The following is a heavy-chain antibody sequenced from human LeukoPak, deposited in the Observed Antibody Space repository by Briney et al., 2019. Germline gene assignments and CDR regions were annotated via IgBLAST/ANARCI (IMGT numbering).Heavy chain of an antibody. V-gene: IGHV4-61*02. CDR2: IYTSGST. CDR3: ARSFPYCSSTSCYPDY. CDR1: GGSISSGSYY. D-gene: IGHD2-2*01. J-gene: IGHJ4*02. Sequence: SETLSLTCTVSGGSISSGSYYWSWIRQPAGKGLEWIGRIYTSGSTNYNPSLKSRVTISVDTSKNQFSLKLSSVTAADTAVYYCARSFPYCSSTSCYPDYWGQGTLATVSS.